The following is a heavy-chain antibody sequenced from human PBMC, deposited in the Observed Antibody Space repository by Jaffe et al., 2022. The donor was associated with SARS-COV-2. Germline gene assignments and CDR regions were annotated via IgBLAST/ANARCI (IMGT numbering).Heavy chain of an antibody. Sequence: QVQLVESGGGVVQPGRSLRLSCAASGFTFSSYAMHWVRQAPGKGLEWVAVISYDGSNKYYADSVKGRFTISRDNSKNTLYLQMNSLRAEDTAVYYCARDQTRIIAARSYYYYGMDVWGQGTTVTVSS. CDR2: ISYDGSNK. J-gene: IGHJ6*02. D-gene: IGHD6-6*01. V-gene: IGHV3-30-3*01. CDR3: ARDQTRIIAARSYYYYGMDV. CDR1: GFTFSSYA.